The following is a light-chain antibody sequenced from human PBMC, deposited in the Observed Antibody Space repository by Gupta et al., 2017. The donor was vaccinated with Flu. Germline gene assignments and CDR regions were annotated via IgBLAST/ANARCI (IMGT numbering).Light chain of an antibody. CDR3: QKYNTDPWT. V-gene: IGKV1-27*01. Sequence: GDRVTITCRASKGISKYLAWYQQKPGKVPTLLIYAASTMQSGVSSRFSGSGSGTDFSLTISSLQPEDVATYYCQKYNTDPWTFGQGTKVEIK. CDR1: KGISKY. J-gene: IGKJ1*01. CDR2: AAS.